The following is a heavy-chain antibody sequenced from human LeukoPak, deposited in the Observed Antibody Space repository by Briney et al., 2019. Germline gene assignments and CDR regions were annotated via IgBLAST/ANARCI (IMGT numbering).Heavy chain of an antibody. D-gene: IGHD4-17*01. J-gene: IGHJ4*02. CDR3: ARIMTTATTSDY. CDR1: GFSFSNCS. CDR2: ISRSGSNI. Sequence: GGSLRLSCAASGFSFSNCSMNWVRQGPGKGLEWLSYISRSGSNIYYADSVKGRFTISRDNAKNSLYLQMNSLRAEDTAVYYCARIMTTATTSDYWGEGTLVTVSS. V-gene: IGHV3-48*04.